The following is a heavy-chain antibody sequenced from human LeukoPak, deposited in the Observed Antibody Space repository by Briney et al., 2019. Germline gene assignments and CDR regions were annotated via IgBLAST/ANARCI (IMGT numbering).Heavy chain of an antibody. Sequence: GGSLRLSCAASGFAFSSYALTWVRQAPGKGLEWVSVISGHGLITYYADSVKGRFTISRDNSKSTLYLQVSSLRAEDTAVYYCAKATTGSPSRYFDPWGQGTLVTVSS. CDR2: ISGHGLIT. CDR3: AKATTGSPSRYFDP. D-gene: IGHD3-10*01. J-gene: IGHJ5*02. V-gene: IGHV3-23*01. CDR1: GFAFSSYA.